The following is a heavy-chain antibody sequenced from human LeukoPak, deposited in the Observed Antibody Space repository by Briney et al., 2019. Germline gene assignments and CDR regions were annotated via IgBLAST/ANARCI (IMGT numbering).Heavy chain of an antibody. J-gene: IGHJ6*03. V-gene: IGHV3-7*01. Sequence: GGSLRLSCAASGFTFSSYWMSWVRQAPGKGLEWVANIKQDGSEKYYVDSVKGRFTISRDNAKNSLYLQMNSLRAEDTAVYYCARGLLLGYYYYYYMDVWGKGTTVTVSS. CDR1: GFTFSSYW. CDR3: ARGLLLGYYYYYYMDV. D-gene: IGHD3-16*01. CDR2: IKQDGSEK.